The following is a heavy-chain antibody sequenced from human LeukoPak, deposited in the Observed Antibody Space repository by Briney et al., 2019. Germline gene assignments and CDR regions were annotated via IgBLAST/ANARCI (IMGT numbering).Heavy chain of an antibody. CDR2: IYTSGST. J-gene: IGHJ6*03. CDR1: GGSISSYY. D-gene: IGHD1-26*01. CDR3: ARDSASGSYYYYYYMDV. V-gene: IGHV4-4*07. Sequence: TTSETLSLTCTVSGGSISSYYWSWIRQPAGKGLEWIGRIYTSGSTNYNPSLKSRATMSVDTSKNQFSLKLSSVTAADTAVYYCARDSASGSYYYYYYMDVWGKGTTVTISS.